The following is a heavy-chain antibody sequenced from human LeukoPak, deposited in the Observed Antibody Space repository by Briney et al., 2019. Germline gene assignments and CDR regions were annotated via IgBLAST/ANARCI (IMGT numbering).Heavy chain of an antibody. CDR3: ARASRLGLAGMFDY. CDR1: GFTVSNNY. Sequence: PGGSLRLSCAASGFTVSNNYMSWVRQAPGKGLEWVSVIYSGGTTFYADSVKGRFTISRDDSQNTLYLQMNSLRVEDTAVYYCARASRLGLAGMFDYWGQGTLVTVSS. D-gene: IGHD5/OR15-5a*01. CDR2: IYSGGTT. J-gene: IGHJ4*02. V-gene: IGHV3-66*01.